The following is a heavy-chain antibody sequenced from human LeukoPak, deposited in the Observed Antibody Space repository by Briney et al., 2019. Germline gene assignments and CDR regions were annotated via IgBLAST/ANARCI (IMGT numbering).Heavy chain of an antibody. J-gene: IGHJ3*02. V-gene: IGHV3-30*01. CDR3: ARVRRFSVGAFDI. D-gene: IGHD3-16*01. CDR2: ISYDGSNK. CDR1: GFTFSSYA. Sequence: GGSLRLSCAASGFTFSSYAMHWVRQAPGKGLEWVAVISYDGSNKYYADSVKGRFTISRDNPRNTLYLQMNSLRAEDTAVYYCARVRRFSVGAFDIWGQGTMVTVSS.